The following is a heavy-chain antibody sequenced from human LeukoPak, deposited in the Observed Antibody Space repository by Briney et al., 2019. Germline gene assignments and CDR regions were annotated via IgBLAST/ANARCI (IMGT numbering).Heavy chain of an antibody. CDR2: ISSSGSTI. Sequence: PGGSLRFSCAASGFTFSSYEMNGVRQAPGKGLEWVSYISSSGSTIYYADSVKGRFTISRDNAKNSLYLQMNSLRAEDTAVYYCARESQLVYGDYWGQGTLVTVSS. CDR3: ARESQLVYGDY. J-gene: IGHJ4*02. CDR1: GFTFSSYE. D-gene: IGHD6-13*01. V-gene: IGHV3-48*03.